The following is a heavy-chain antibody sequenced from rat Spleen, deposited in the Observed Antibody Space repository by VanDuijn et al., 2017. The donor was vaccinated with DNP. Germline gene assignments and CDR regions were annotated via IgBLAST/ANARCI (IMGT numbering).Heavy chain of an antibody. Sequence: QVALKESGPGMLQPSQTLSLTCTFSGFSLSTYGMGVGWIRQPSGKGLEWLANIWWDDDKYYNPSLRNRLTVSKDPSNNQAFLKITNVGTADTATYYCARIASNYAYALDAWGQGTSVTVSS. J-gene: IGHJ4*01. V-gene: IGHV8-20*01. CDR1: GFSLSTYGMG. D-gene: IGHD1-11*01. CDR3: ARIASNYAYALDA. CDR2: IWWDDDK.